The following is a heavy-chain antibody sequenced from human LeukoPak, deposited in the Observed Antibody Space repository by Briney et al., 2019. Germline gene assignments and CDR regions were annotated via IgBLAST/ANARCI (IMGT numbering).Heavy chain of an antibody. CDR2: IYSGGST. CDR3: ARGPRSGWSPFDY. V-gene: IGHV3-66*01. CDR1: GFTFSDYY. Sequence: GGSLRLSCEASGFTFSDYYMSWVRQAPGKGLEWVSIIYSGGSTSYADSVKGRFTISRDNSKNTLYLQMNSLRAEDTAVYYCARGPRSGWSPFDYWGQGTLVTVSS. D-gene: IGHD6-19*01. J-gene: IGHJ4*02.